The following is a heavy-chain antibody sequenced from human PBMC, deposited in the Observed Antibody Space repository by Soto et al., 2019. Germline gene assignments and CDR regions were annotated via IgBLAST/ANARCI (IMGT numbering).Heavy chain of an antibody. D-gene: IGHD7-27*01. Sequence: QVQLVQSGAEVKKPGSSVKVSCKASAGTFSSYTISWVRQAPGQGLEWMGRIIPILGIANYAQKFQGRVTMTADKSTSTAYMELSSLRSEDTAVYYRARDLGISAPNWFDPWGQGTLVTVSS. V-gene: IGHV1-69*08. CDR3: ARDLGISAPNWFDP. CDR1: AGTFSSYT. J-gene: IGHJ5*02. CDR2: IIPILGIA.